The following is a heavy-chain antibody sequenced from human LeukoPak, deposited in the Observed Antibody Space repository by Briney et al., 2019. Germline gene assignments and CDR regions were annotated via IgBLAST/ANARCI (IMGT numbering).Heavy chain of an antibody. Sequence: GGSLRLSCAASGFTFSSYEMNWVRQAPGKGLEWVSYISSSGSTIYYADSVKGRFTISRDNAKNSLYLQMNSLRAEDTAVYYCAKAMATTITYYFDYWGQGTLVTVSS. J-gene: IGHJ4*02. CDR2: ISSSGSTI. V-gene: IGHV3-48*03. CDR1: GFTFSSYE. CDR3: AKAMATTITYYFDY. D-gene: IGHD5-24*01.